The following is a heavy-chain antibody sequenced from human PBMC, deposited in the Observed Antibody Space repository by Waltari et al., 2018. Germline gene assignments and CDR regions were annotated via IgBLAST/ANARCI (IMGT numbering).Heavy chain of an antibody. V-gene: IGHV4-38-2*01. D-gene: IGHD6-19*01. J-gene: IGHJ4*02. Sequence: QVQLQESGPGLVKPSETLSLTCAVSGYSISSGYYWGWIRQPPGKGLEWIGSIYHSGRTYYYPSLKSRVTISVDTSKNQFSLKLSSVTAADTAVYYCASLYSSGRYGSWGQGTLVTVSS. CDR3: ASLYSSGRYGS. CDR1: GYSISSGYY. CDR2: IYHSGRT.